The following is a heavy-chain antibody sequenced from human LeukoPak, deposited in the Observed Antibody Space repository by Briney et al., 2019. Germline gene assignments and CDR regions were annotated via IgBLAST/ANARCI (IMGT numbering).Heavy chain of an antibody. CDR3: ARVYSSGWPAYYYYGMDV. V-gene: IGHV4-34*01. CDR1: GGSFSGYY. D-gene: IGHD6-19*01. J-gene: IGHJ6*02. CDR2: INHSGST. Sequence: SETLSLTCAVYGGSFSGYYWSWIRQPPGKGLEWIGEINHSGSTNYNPSLKSRVTISVDTSKNQFSLKLSSVTAADTAVYYCARVYSSGWPAYYYYGMDVCGQGTTVTVSS.